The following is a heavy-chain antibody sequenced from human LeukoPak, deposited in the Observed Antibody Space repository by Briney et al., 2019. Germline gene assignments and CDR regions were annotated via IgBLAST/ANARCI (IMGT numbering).Heavy chain of an antibody. Sequence: GGSLRLSCAASGFTFSSYEMNWVLQAPGKGLECVSYISSSGSTKYYADSVKGRFTISRDNAKNSLYLQMNSLRAEDTAVYYCARERDGWSGVPFDYWGQGTLVTVSS. V-gene: IGHV3-48*03. D-gene: IGHD3-3*01. J-gene: IGHJ4*02. CDR1: GFTFSSYE. CDR2: ISSSGSTK. CDR3: ARERDGWSGVPFDY.